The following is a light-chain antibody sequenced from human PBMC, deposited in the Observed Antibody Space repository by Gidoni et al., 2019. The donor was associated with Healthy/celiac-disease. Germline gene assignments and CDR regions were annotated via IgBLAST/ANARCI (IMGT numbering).Light chain of an antibody. V-gene: IGKV3-20*01. CDR1: QSVSSSY. CDR2: GAS. CDR3: QQYGSSPFT. Sequence: EIVLTQSPGTLSLSPGERATLSCRASQSVSSSYLAWYQQKPGQAPRLLIYGASSRATGIPDRFSGSGSGTDFTLTISRLDPEDFAVYYCQQYGSSPFTFXXXTKXDIK. J-gene: IGKJ3*01.